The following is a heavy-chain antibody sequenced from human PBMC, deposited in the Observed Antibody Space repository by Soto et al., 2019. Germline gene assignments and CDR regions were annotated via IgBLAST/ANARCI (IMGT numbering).Heavy chain of an antibody. CDR3: ANTFRGDYYFLPP. CDR1: GVSITTSSYF. CDR2: VYYSGST. V-gene: IGHV4-39*01. D-gene: IGHD2-21*02. Sequence: SETLSLTCTVSGVSITTSSYFWGWIRQPPGKGLEWIGSVYYSGSTYYNPSLKSRVTISVDTSKNQFSLKLTSVTAADTAVYYCANTFRGDYYFLPPWGQGTLVTVSS. J-gene: IGHJ1*01.